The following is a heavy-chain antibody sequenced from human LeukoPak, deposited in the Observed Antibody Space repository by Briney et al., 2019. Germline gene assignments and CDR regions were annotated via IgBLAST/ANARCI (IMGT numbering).Heavy chain of an antibody. Sequence: TSETLSLTCTVSGGSISSSSYYWGWIRQPPGKGLEWIGSIYYTGSTYYNPSLKSLVTISVDTSKNQFSLKLSFVTAADTAVYYCTRLDSSYDYWGQGTLVTVSS. CDR3: TRLDSSYDY. V-gene: IGHV4-39*01. CDR2: IYYTGST. CDR1: GGSISSSSYY. J-gene: IGHJ4*02. D-gene: IGHD6-19*01.